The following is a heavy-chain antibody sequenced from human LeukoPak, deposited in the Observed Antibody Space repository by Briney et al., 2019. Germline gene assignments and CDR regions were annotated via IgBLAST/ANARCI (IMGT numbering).Heavy chain of an antibody. J-gene: IGHJ4*02. Sequence: PGGSLRLSCAASGFTFSSYSMNWVRQAPGKGLEWISYISSSSHTIYYADSVRGRFTISRDNSKNTLYLQMNSLRAEDTAVYYCAKDGGIAAELGTDYWGQGTLVTVSS. CDR3: AKDGGIAAELGTDY. V-gene: IGHV3-48*01. CDR2: ISSSSHTI. CDR1: GFTFSSYS. D-gene: IGHD6-13*01.